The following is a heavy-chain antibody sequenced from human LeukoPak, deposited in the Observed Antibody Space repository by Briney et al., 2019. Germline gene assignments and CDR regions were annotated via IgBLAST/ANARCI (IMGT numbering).Heavy chain of an antibody. CDR3: AKDLIDY. Sequence: GGSLRLSCAASGFSFSTYAMHWVRQAPGKGLEWVAVISYDGSNKYYADSVKGRFTISRDNSKNTLYLQMNSLRAEDTAVYYCAKDLIDYWGQGTLVTVSS. V-gene: IGHV3-30*04. CDR1: GFSFSTYA. CDR2: ISYDGSNK. J-gene: IGHJ4*02. D-gene: IGHD3-22*01.